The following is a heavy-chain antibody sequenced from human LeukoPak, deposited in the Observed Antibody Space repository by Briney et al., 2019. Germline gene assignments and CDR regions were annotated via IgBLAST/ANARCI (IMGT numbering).Heavy chain of an antibody. D-gene: IGHD3-10*01. V-gene: IGHV1-46*01. CDR2: INPSGGST. CDR1: GYTFTSYY. J-gene: IGHJ3*02. Sequence: ASVKVSCKASGYTFTSYYMHWVRQAPGQGLEWMGIINPSGGSTSYAQKFQGRVTMTRDTSTSTVYMELSSLRSEDTAVYYCAKVTLTGAFDIWGQGTMVTVSS. CDR3: AKVTLTGAFDI.